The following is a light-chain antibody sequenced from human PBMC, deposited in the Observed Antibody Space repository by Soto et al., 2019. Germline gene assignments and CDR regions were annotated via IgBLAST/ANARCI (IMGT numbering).Light chain of an antibody. CDR2: WAS. Sequence: DIVMNQSPDSLAVSLGERATINCKSSQSVLFSSNNKNYLAWYQQKPGQPPKLLIYWASTRESGVPDRFSGSGVGTDFTLTISSLQAEDVAVYYCQQYYSSPPGLTFGGGTKVEIK. J-gene: IGKJ4*01. CDR1: QSVLFSSNNKNY. CDR3: QQYYSSPPGLT. V-gene: IGKV4-1*01.